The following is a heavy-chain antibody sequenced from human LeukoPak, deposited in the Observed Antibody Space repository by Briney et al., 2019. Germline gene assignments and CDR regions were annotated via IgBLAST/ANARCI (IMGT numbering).Heavy chain of an antibody. CDR3: ARRSSMFVPAAMDDAFDI. V-gene: IGHV4-4*02. Sequence: SGTLSLTCVVSGDSISSRNWWSWVRQPPEKGLEWIGEIFHSGSTNYNPSLKSRVTISVDTSKNQFSLKLSSVTAADTAVYYCARRSSMFVPAAMDDAFDIWGQGTMVTVSS. CDR2: IFHSGST. J-gene: IGHJ3*02. D-gene: IGHD2-2*01. CDR1: GDSISSRNW.